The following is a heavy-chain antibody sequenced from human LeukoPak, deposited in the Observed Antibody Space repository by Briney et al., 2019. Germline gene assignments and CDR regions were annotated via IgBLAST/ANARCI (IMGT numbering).Heavy chain of an antibody. J-gene: IGHJ3*02. Sequence: PGRSLRLSCAASGFTFSSYGMHWVRQAPGKGLEWVAVIWYDGSNKYYADSVKGRFTISRDNSKNTLYLQVNSLRAEDTAVYYCAKWSGRDYGSGSGAFDIWGQGTMVTVSP. CDR2: IWYDGSNK. CDR3: AKWSGRDYGSGSGAFDI. V-gene: IGHV3-33*06. D-gene: IGHD3-10*01. CDR1: GFTFSSYG.